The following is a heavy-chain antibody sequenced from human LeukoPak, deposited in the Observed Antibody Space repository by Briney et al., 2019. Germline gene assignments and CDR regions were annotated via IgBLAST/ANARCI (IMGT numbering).Heavy chain of an antibody. CDR3: ARDRYSSDWGLNYYGMDV. CDR1: GYNFNHHW. Sequence: GESLQISCRGSGYNFNHHWIGWVRQFPGKGLEWMGLIYPGDSDTKYNPSFEGHVTMSVDRSISAAFLQWSSLKASDTAMYYCARDRYSSDWGLNYYGMDVWGQGTTVTVSS. CDR2: IYPGDSDT. V-gene: IGHV5-51*01. J-gene: IGHJ6*02. D-gene: IGHD6-19*01.